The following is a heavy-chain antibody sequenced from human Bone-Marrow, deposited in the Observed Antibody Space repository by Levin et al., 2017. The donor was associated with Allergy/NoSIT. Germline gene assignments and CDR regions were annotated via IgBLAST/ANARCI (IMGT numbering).Heavy chain of an antibody. D-gene: IGHD3-22*01. CDR2: IKKDGSDQ. CDR1: GFTFSNYW. CDR3: AREWDDSGSSPLIVH. V-gene: IGHV3-7*01. Sequence: AGESLKISCAASGFTFSNYWMSWVRQAPGKGLEWVANIKKDGSDQYYVDSVKGRFTISRDNGKSSLYLQMNSLRAEDTAVYFCAREWDDSGSSPLIVHWGQGTLVTVSS. J-gene: IGHJ4*02.